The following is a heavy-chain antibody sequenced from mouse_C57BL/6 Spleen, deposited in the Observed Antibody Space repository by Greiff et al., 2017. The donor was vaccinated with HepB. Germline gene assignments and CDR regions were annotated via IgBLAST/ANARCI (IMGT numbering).Heavy chain of an antibody. D-gene: IGHD1-1*01. Sequence: VKLQQSGAELVRPGTSVKVSCKASGYAFTNYLIEWVKQRPGQGLEWIGVINPGSGGTNYNEKFKGKATLTADKSSSTAYMQLSSLTSEDSAVYFCARRDYYGSSPWYFDVWGTGTTVTVSS. CDR2: INPGSGGT. V-gene: IGHV1-54*01. CDR3: ARRDYYGSSPWYFDV. J-gene: IGHJ1*03. CDR1: GYAFTNYL.